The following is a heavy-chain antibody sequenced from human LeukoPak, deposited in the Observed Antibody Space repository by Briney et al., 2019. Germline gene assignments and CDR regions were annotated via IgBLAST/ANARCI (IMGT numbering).Heavy chain of an antibody. J-gene: IGHJ4*02. Sequence: GGSLRLSCAASGFTFSSYSMNWVRQAPGKGLEWVSSISSSSSYIYYADSVKGRFTISRDNAKNSLYLQMNSLRAEDTAVYYCARGARYLGGFDYWGQGTLVTVSS. CDR2: ISSSSSYI. CDR3: ARGARYLGGFDY. D-gene: IGHD3-16*02. V-gene: IGHV3-21*01. CDR1: GFTFSSYS.